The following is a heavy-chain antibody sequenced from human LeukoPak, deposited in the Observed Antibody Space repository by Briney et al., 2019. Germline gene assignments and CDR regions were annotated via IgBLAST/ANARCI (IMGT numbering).Heavy chain of an antibody. CDR2: IRQDGSEK. Sequence: GGSLRLSCEVSGFTFTDYWMNWVRQAPGKGPEWVASIRQDGSEKTYVDSVKGRFTITRDNTKNSLSLQLNGLRAEDTAVYYCARDGTAAGLYFDLWGQRTLVTVSS. CDR3: ARDGTAAGLYFDL. J-gene: IGHJ4*01. V-gene: IGHV3-7*01. CDR1: GFTFTDYW. D-gene: IGHD6-13*01.